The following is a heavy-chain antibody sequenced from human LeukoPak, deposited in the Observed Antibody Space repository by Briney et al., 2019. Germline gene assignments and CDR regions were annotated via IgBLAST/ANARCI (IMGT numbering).Heavy chain of an antibody. CDR2: IIPILGIA. Sequence: GASVKVSCKASGGTFSSYAISWVRQAPGQGLEWMGRIIPILGIANYAQKFQGRVTITADKSTSTAYMEPSSLRSEDTAVYYCAQYCSGGSCQSYYGMDVWGQGTAVTVSS. J-gene: IGHJ6*02. CDR1: GGTFSSYA. D-gene: IGHD2-15*01. CDR3: AQYCSGGSCQSYYGMDV. V-gene: IGHV1-69*04.